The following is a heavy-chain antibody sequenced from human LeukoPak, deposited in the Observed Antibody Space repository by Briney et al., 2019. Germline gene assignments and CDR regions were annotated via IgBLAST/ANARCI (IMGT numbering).Heavy chain of an antibody. J-gene: IGHJ5*02. CDR1: GGSISSYY. D-gene: IGHD2-8*01. V-gene: IGHV4-59*12. CDR2: IYYSGST. CDR3: ARDQPVLYGFDP. Sequence: SETLSLTCTVSGGSISSYYWSWIRQPPGKGLEWIGYIYYSGSTNYNPSLKSRVTISVDTSKNQFSLKLSSVTAADTAVYYCARDQPVLYGFDPWGQGTLVTVSS.